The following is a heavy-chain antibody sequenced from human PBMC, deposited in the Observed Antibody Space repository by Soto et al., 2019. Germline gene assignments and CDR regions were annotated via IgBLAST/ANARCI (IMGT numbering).Heavy chain of an antibody. CDR1: GFTFSSYG. CDR3: ARDISDYDYYYGMDV. V-gene: IGHV3-33*01. D-gene: IGHD2-21*02. CDR2: IWYDGSNK. Sequence: PGGSLRLSFAASGFTFSSYGMHWVRQAPGKGLEWVAVIWYDGSNKYYADSVKGRFTISRDNSKNTLYLQMNSLRAEDTAVYYCARDISDYDYYYGMDVWGQGTTVTVSS. J-gene: IGHJ6*02.